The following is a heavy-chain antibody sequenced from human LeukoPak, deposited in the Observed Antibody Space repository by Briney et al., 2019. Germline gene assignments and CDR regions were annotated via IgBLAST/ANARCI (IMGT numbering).Heavy chain of an antibody. Sequence: SETLSLTCAVYGGSFSGYYWSWIRQPPGEGLQWIGEIDHIGNTNYNPSLKSRASISVDTSKNQFSLRLSSLSAADTAVYYCARAFRDSGDHGKFYFDYWGHGIPVTVSS. J-gene: IGHJ4*01. CDR3: ARAFRDSGDHGKFYFDY. V-gene: IGHV4-34*01. CDR1: GGSFSGYY. CDR2: IDHIGNT. D-gene: IGHD4-17*01.